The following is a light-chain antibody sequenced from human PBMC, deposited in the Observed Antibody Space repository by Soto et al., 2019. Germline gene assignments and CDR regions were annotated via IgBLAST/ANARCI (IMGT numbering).Light chain of an antibody. J-gene: IGKJ2*01. V-gene: IGKV3-15*01. CDR3: QQYNNRPPDT. CDR2: GAS. Sequence: EIVMTQSPATLSVSPGERATLSCRASQSDNSNLAWYQQKPGQAPRLLIYGASTRVAGIPARFSGSGSGTEFSLTISSLQSEDFAVYYCQQYNNRPPDTFGQGTKLEIK. CDR1: QSDNSN.